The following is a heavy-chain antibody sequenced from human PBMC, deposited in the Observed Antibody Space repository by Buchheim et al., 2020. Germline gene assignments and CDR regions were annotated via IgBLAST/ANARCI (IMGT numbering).Heavy chain of an antibody. D-gene: IGHD3-22*01. V-gene: IGHV1-69*06. CDR3: ARVYYDSSAFDY. CDR1: GGTLSSYA. CDR2: IIPIFATE. Sequence: QVQLVQSGAEVKNPGSSVKVSCKASGGTLSSYAISWVRQAPGQGLEWMGGIIPIFATENYAQKFQGRVTITADKSTTTAYMELSRLTSEDTAVYYCARVYYDSSAFDYWGQGTL. J-gene: IGHJ4*02.